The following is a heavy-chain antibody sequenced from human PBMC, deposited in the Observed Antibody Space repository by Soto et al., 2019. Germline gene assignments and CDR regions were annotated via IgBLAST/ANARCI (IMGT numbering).Heavy chain of an antibody. V-gene: IGHV3-74*01. CDR1: GFTFNNYW. CDR3: AKVATGSYNWFDP. Sequence: EVQLVESGGELVQPGGSLRLSCAASGFTFNNYWMHWVRQAPGKGLVLVSRINTDGSRTNYADSVKGRFTISRDNAKNTLYLQMDSLRAEDTAVYYCAKVATGSYNWFDPWGQGTLVTVSS. CDR2: INTDGSRT. J-gene: IGHJ5*02. D-gene: IGHD1-1*01.